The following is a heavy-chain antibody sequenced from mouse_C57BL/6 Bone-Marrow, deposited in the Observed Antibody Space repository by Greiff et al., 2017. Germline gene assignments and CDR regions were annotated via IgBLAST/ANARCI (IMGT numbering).Heavy chain of an antibody. D-gene: IGHD1-1*01. J-gene: IGHJ1*03. Sequence: EVKLMESGGGLVQPGGSLSLSCAASGFTFPDYYMSWVRQPPGKALEWLGFIRNKANGYTTEYSASVKGRFTISRDNSQSILYRQRTALRAEDSATYYCARCYYGSSYWYFDVWGTGTTVTVSS. CDR1: GFTFPDYY. CDR3: ARCYYGSSYWYFDV. CDR2: IRNKANGYTT. V-gene: IGHV7-3*01.